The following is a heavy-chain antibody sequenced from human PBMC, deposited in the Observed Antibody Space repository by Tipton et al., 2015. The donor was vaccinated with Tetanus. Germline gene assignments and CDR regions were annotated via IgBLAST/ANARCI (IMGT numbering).Heavy chain of an antibody. CDR2: ISPGDSEA. CDR1: GHNSRSYW. D-gene: IGHD2-21*01. Sequence: QLVQSGAEVKKPGESLKISCKASGHNSRSYWINWVRQMPGKGLEWMGIISPGDSEATYSPAFQGQITIAADKSLSTAYLQWSSLKASDTAIYFCARLPKHYSASGSTWGQGTLVTVSS. CDR3: ARLPKHYSASGST. J-gene: IGHJ5*02. V-gene: IGHV5-51*01.